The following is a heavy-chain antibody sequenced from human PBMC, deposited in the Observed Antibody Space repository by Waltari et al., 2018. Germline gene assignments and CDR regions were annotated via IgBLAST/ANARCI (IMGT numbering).Heavy chain of an antibody. V-gene: IGHV3-21*01. Sequence: EVQLVESGGGLVKPGGSLRLSCAASGFTFSSYSMNWVRQAPGKGLEWVSSISSSSSYIYYADSVKGRFTISRDNAKNSLYLQMNSLRAEDTAVYYCARGGSGSYWPLHYFDYWGQGTLVTVSS. CDR1: GFTFSSYS. CDR2: ISSSSSYI. J-gene: IGHJ4*02. CDR3: ARGGSGSYWPLHYFDY. D-gene: IGHD3-10*01.